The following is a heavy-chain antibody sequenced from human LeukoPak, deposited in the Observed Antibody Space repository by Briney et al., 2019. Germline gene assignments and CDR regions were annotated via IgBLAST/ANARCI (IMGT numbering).Heavy chain of an antibody. CDR1: GFTFSSFE. V-gene: IGHV3-48*03. CDR2: ISSSGSTI. CDR3: ARDSYGDYVDD. J-gene: IGHJ4*02. D-gene: IGHD4-17*01. Sequence: PGGSLRLSCAASGFTFSSFEVNWVRQAPGKGLEWVSYISSSGSTIYYADSVKGRFTISREKAKNSLYLQMNSLRAEDTAVYYCARDSYGDYVDDWGQGTLVTVSS.